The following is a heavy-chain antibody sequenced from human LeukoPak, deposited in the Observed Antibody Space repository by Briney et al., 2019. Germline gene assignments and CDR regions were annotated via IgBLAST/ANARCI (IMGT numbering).Heavy chain of an antibody. J-gene: IGHJ4*02. CDR3: ATTLDILTGYYYSGFDY. CDR2: FDPEDGET. Sequence: ASVKVSCKVSGYTLTELSMHWVRQAPGKGLEWMGGFDPEDGETIYAQKFQGRVTMTEDTSTDTAYMELSSLRSEDTAVYYCATTLDILTGYYYSGFDYWGQGTLVTVSS. CDR1: GYTLTELS. V-gene: IGHV1-24*01. D-gene: IGHD3-9*01.